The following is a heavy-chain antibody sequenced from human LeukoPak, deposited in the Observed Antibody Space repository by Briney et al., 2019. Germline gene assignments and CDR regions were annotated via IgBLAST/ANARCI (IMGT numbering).Heavy chain of an antibody. D-gene: IGHD2-2*02. J-gene: IGHJ6*03. CDR3: ARGEVVPAAILDYYYYMDV. CDR1: GYTFTSYG. Sequence: ASVKVSCKASGYTFTSYGISWVRQAPGQGLEWMGWISAYNGNTNYAQKLQGRVTMTTDTSTSTAYMELRSLRSDDTAVYYCARGEVVPAAILDYYYYMDVWGKGTTVTVSS. CDR2: ISAYNGNT. V-gene: IGHV1-18*01.